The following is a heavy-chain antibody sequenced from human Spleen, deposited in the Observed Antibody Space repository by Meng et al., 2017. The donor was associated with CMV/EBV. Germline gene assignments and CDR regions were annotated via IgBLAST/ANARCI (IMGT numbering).Heavy chain of an antibody. D-gene: IGHD2-15*01. V-gene: IGHV1-69*12. J-gene: IGHJ4*02. CDR1: GGTFSSYA. CDR3: ARVRCSGGSCHGGFDY. CDR2: IIPIFGTA. Sequence: QVQPVESGAEVKKPGSSVKVSCKASGGTFSSYAISWVRQAPGQGLEWMGGIIPIFGTANYAQKFQGRVTITADESTSTAYMELSSLRSEDTAVYYCARVRCSGGSCHGGFDYWGQETLVTVSS.